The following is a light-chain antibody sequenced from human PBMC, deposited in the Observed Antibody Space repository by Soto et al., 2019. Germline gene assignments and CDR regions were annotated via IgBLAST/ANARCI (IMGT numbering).Light chain of an antibody. J-gene: IGKJ1*01. CDR1: QSVTSRF. Sequence: DIVLKHSRGTLALSPGERATLCCSTSQSVTSRFFAWYQQKPGQAPRLLMYGASSRATGIPDRFSGSVSGKDFNLNISGVQPEDCAVYYCHHYGSSMWSFGQGTKVDI. CDR3: HHYGSSMWS. V-gene: IGKV3-20*01. CDR2: GAS.